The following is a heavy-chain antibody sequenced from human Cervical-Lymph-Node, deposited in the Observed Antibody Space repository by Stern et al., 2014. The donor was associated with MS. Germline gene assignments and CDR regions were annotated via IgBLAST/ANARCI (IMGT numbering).Heavy chain of an antibody. V-gene: IGHV4-34*01. CDR1: GGSFSAYY. D-gene: IGHD2-8*01. CDR2: IAHRGTT. Sequence: QVQLQQWGAGLLRPSETLSLTCAVYGGSFSAYYWTWIRQSPGKGLEWIGEIAHRGTTKYNPSLRSRVIISVDTSKNQFSMKANSVTAADTAVYYCARGGTMVKMLYGTYYFDSWGQGTLVTVSS. J-gene: IGHJ4*02. CDR3: ARGGTMVKMLYGTYYFDS.